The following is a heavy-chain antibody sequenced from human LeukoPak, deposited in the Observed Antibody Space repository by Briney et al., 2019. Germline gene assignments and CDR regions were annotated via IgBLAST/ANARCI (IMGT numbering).Heavy chain of an antibody. V-gene: IGHV4-34*01. CDR3: ARGGRIAAAGTAHFDY. CDR2: INHSGST. CDR1: GGSFSGYY. J-gene: IGHJ4*02. D-gene: IGHD6-13*01. Sequence: PSETLSLTCAVYGGSFSGYYWSCIRQPPGKGLEWIGEINHSGSTNYNPSLKSRVTISVDTSKNQFSLKLSSVTAADTAVYYCARGGRIAAAGTAHFDYWGQGTLVTVSS.